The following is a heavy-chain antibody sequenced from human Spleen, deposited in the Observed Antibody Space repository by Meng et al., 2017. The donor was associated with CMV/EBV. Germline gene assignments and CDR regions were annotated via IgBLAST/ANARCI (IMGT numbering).Heavy chain of an antibody. D-gene: IGHD1-26*01. CDR2: ISADNGDT. V-gene: IGHV1-18*01. CDR3: ARHGPWVVGAKGFDY. J-gene: IGHJ4*02. Sequence: GYSFTNYGISWVRQAPGQGIGWMGWISADNGDTDYTQRFQGRVTMTTDASTSKAYMELRSLKSDDTAVYYCARHGPWVVGAKGFDYWGQGTLVTVSS. CDR1: GYSFTNYG.